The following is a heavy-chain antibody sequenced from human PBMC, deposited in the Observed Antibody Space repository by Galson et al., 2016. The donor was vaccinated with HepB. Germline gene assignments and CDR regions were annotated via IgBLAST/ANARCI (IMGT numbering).Heavy chain of an antibody. CDR1: GFTFTNHA. Sequence: SLRLSCAASGFTFTNHAMSWVRQAPGKGLEWVSTISGSGDNINYADSVKGRFTISRDDSKNTLFLQMNSLRAEDTAVYYCAKGRNYYDNSGYFADWGQGTLVTVSS. CDR2: ISGSGDNI. V-gene: IGHV3-23*01. D-gene: IGHD3-22*01. CDR3: AKGRNYYDNSGYFAD. J-gene: IGHJ4*02.